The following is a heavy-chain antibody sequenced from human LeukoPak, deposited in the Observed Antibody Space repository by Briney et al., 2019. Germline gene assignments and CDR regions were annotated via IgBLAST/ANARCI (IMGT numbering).Heavy chain of an antibody. CDR1: GGSISSSSYY. V-gene: IGHV4-39*07. Sequence: SETLSLTCTVSGGSISSSSYYWGWIRQPPGKGLEWIGSIYYSGSTYYNPSLKSRVTISVDTSKNQFSLKLSSVTAADTAVYYCARGYSSGWYNRGSWFDPWGQGTLVTVSS. J-gene: IGHJ5*02. CDR3: ARGYSSGWYNRGSWFDP. CDR2: IYYSGST. D-gene: IGHD6-19*01.